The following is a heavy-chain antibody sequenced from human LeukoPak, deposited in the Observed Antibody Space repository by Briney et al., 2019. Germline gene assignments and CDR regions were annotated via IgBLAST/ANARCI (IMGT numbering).Heavy chain of an antibody. CDR3: AGTVTKPLKYNWFDP. D-gene: IGHD4-17*01. J-gene: IGHJ5*02. CDR1: GGSISSYY. Sequence: PSETLSLTCTVSGGSISSYYWSWIRQPPGKGLEWIGYIYYSGSTNYNPSLKSRVTISVDTSKNQFSLKLSSVTAADTAVYYCAGTVTKPLKYNWFDPWGQGTLVTVSS. CDR2: IYYSGST. V-gene: IGHV4-59*12.